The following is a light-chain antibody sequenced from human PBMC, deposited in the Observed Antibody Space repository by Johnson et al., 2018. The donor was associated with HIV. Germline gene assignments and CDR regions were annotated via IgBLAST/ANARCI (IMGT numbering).Light chain of an antibody. J-gene: IGLJ1*01. CDR1: SSNIGNNY. V-gene: IGLV1-51*02. CDR2: ENN. CDR3: GPWDSSLRGGF. Sequence: QAVLTQPPSVSAAPGQKVTISCAGSSSNIGNNYVSWYQQLPGTAPKLLIYENNKRPSGIPDRFSGSKSGTSATLGITGLQTGDEAYYYCGPWDSSLRGGFFGTGTKVTVL.